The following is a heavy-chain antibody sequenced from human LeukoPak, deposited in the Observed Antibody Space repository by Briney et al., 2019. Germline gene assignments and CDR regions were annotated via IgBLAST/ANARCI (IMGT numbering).Heavy chain of an antibody. CDR1: GFTFSCYA. J-gene: IGHJ6*02. Sequence: GGSLRLSCAASGFTFSCYAMSSVRQAPGKGLEWVSAISGSGGSTYYADSVKGRFTISRDNSKNTLYLQMNSLRAEDTAVYYCAKDNGDIVVVPAAIRMPYYYYGMDVWGQGTTVTVSS. CDR2: ISGSGGST. V-gene: IGHV3-23*01. D-gene: IGHD2-2*01. CDR3: AKDNGDIVVVPAAIRMPYYYYGMDV.